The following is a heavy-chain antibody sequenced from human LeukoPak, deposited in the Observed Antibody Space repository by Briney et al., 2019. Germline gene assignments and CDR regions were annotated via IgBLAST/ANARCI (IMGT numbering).Heavy chain of an antibody. Sequence: ASVKVSCKASGYTFTGYYMHWVRQAPGQGLEWMGRINSNSGGTNYAQKFQGRVTMTRDTSIRTAYMEMSRLRSDDTAVYYCARTREGYYYGSGSYSVNWFDPWGQGTLVTVSS. V-gene: IGHV1-2*06. CDR1: GYTFTGYY. D-gene: IGHD3-10*01. CDR2: INSNSGGT. CDR3: ARTREGYYYGSGSYSVNWFDP. J-gene: IGHJ5*02.